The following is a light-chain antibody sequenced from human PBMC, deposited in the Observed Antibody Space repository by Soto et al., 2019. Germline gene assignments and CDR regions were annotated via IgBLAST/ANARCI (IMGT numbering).Light chain of an antibody. J-gene: IGKJ1*01. V-gene: IGKV3-20*01. CDR2: GAS. CDR3: HQYSSSRRT. Sequence: EIVMTQSPVTLSVSPGERATLSCRASQNISRSLAWYQQKPGQGPRLLIYGASNRAAGIQDRFSGSGSGTDFALTISRLEPEDFAVYYCHQYSSSRRTFGQGTKVDI. CDR1: QNISRS.